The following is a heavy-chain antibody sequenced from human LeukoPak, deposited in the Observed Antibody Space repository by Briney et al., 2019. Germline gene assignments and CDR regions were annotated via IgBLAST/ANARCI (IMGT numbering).Heavy chain of an antibody. CDR2: IYYSGST. CDR3: ARRRDCSSTSCSGYYYYYMDV. Sequence: SETLSLTCTVSGGSFSSSSYYWGWIRQPPGKGLEWIGSIYYSGSTYYNPSLKRRVTISLDTSQNQFSLELSPVTAPGTAACYCARRRDCSSTSCSGYYYYYMDVWGKGTTVTVSS. CDR1: GGSFSSSSYY. V-gene: IGHV4-39*01. D-gene: IGHD2-2*01. J-gene: IGHJ6*03.